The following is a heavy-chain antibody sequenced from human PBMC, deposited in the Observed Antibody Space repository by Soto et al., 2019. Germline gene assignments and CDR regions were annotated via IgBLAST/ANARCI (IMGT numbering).Heavy chain of an antibody. CDR2: IYYSGST. Sequence: SETLSLTCTVSGGSISSYYWSWIRQPPGKGLEWIGYIYYSGSTNYNPSLKSRVTISVDTSKNQFSLKLSSVTAADTAVYYCARGSYGYSVPFDPWGQGTLVTVSS. J-gene: IGHJ5*02. V-gene: IGHV4-59*01. CDR3: ARGSYGYSVPFDP. CDR1: GGSISSYY. D-gene: IGHD5-18*01.